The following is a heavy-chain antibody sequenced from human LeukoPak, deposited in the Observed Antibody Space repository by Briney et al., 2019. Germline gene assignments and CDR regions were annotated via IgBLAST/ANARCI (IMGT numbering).Heavy chain of an antibody. J-gene: IGHJ4*02. CDR3: ARGEYSSGWYYFDY. D-gene: IGHD6-19*01. Sequence: SETLSPTCTVSSGSISSYYWSWIRQPPGKGLEWIGYIYYSGSTNYNPSLKSRVTISVDTSKNQFSLKLSSVTAADTAVYYCARGEYSSGWYYFDYWGQGTLVTVSS. V-gene: IGHV4-59*01. CDR1: SGSISSYY. CDR2: IYYSGST.